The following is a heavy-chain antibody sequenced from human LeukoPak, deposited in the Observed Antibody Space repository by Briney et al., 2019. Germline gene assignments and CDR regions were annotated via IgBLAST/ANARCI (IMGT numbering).Heavy chain of an antibody. J-gene: IGHJ4*02. CDR3: ARVSSSGIWSGYPYYFDY. D-gene: IGHD3-3*01. CDR2: IYTSGST. V-gene: IGHV4-4*07. CDR1: GGSISSYY. Sequence: SETLSLTCTVSGGSISSYYWSWIRQPAGKGLEWIGRIYTSGSTNYNTSLKSRVTMSVDTSKNQFSLKLSSVTAADTAVYYCARVSSSGIWSGYPYYFDYWGQGTLVTVSS.